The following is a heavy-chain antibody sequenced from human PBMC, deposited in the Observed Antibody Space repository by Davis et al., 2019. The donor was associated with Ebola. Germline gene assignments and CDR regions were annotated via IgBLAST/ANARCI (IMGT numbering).Heavy chain of an antibody. J-gene: IGHJ4*02. CDR1: GFTFSSYG. CDR3: AKRLLWFGESPSYYFYY. V-gene: IGHV3-33*06. CDR2: IWYDGSNK. Sequence: GESLKTPCAASGFTFSSYGMHWVRQAPGKGMEWVAVIWYDGSNKYYADSVKGRFTISRDNSKNTLYLQMNSLRAEDTAVYYCAKRLLWFGESPSYYFYYWCQGTLVTVSS. D-gene: IGHD3-10*01.